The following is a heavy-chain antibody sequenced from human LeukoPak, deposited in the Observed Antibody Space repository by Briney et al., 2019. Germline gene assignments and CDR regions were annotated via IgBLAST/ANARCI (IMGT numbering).Heavy chain of an antibody. CDR3: ARDITAVTTFRSAFDI. J-gene: IGHJ3*02. CDR1: GGSISSYY. V-gene: IGHV4-4*07. D-gene: IGHD4-17*01. Sequence: PSETLSLTCTVSGGSISSYYWGWIRQPAGKGLEWIGRIYTSGSTNYNPSLKSRVTMSVDASKNQFSLKLSSVTAADTAVYYCARDITAVTTFRSAFDIWGQGTMVTVSS. CDR2: IYTSGST.